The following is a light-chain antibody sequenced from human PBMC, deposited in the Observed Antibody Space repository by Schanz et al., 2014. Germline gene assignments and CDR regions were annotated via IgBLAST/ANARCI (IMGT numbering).Light chain of an antibody. Sequence: QSALTQPASVSGSPGQSITISCTGTSSDVGSYNLVSWYQQHPGKAPKLMIYDVSNRPSGVPDRFSGSKSGNTASLTISGLQAEDEADYYCSSYTSSSPWVFGGGTKLTVL. V-gene: IGLV2-14*02. J-gene: IGLJ3*02. CDR1: SSDVGSYNL. CDR3: SSYTSSSPWV. CDR2: DVS.